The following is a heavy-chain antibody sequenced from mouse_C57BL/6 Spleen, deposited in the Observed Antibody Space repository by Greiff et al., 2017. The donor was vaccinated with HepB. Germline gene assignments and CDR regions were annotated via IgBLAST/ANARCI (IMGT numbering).Heavy chain of an antibody. CDR2: IYPGDGDT. V-gene: IGHV1-82*01. D-gene: IGHD1-1*01. CDR1: GYAFSSSW. J-gene: IGHJ1*03. CDR3: ARRALYYYGSSYWYFDV. Sequence: QVQLQQSGPELVKPGASVKISCKASGYAFSSSWMNWVKQRPGKGLEWIGRIYPGDGDTNYNGKFKGKATLTADKSSSTAYMQLSSLTSEDSAVYFCARRALYYYGSSYWYFDVWGTGTTVTVSS.